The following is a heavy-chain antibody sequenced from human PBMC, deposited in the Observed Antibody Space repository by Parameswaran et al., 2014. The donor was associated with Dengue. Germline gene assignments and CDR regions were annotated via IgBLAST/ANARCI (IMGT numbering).Heavy chain of an antibody. Sequence: WVRQAPGQGLEWMGRIIPILGIANYAQKFQGRVTITADKSTSTAYMELSSLRSEDTAVYYCARVPVAAIPYFDYWGQGTLVTVSS. CDR2: IIPILGIA. V-gene: IGHV1-69*04. D-gene: IGHD2-15*01. J-gene: IGHJ4*02. CDR3: ARVPVAAIPYFDY.